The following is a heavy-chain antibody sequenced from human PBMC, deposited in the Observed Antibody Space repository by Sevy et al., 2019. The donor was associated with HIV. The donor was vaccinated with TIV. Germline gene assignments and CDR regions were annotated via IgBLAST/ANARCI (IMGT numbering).Heavy chain of an antibody. J-gene: IGHJ6*02. CDR2: ISSSGSII. CDR3: ATSGGVTDYGIDV. D-gene: IGHD3-16*01. CDR1: GFTFSSYE. V-gene: IGHV3-48*03. Sequence: GGSLRLSCEASGFTFSSYEMNWVRQAPGKGLEWVLYISSSGSIISYADSVKGRFTISRDNSKSSLYLQMNSLRAEDTAVYYCATSGGVTDYGIDVWGQGTTVTVSS.